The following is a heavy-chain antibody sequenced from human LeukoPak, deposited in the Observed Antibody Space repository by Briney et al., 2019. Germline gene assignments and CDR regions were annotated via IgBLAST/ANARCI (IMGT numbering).Heavy chain of an antibody. D-gene: IGHD6-13*01. CDR1: GFDFSSYA. J-gene: IGHJ4*02. V-gene: IGHV3-30*02. Sequence: GGSLRLSCAASGFDFSSYAMQWVRQTPGKGLEWVAFIRYDGTDKNYADSVKGRFTISRDNAKNRLYLQMNSLGAEDTAVYYCASTIGSAGTQYWGQGTLVTVSS. CDR3: ASTIGSAGTQY. CDR2: IRYDGTDK.